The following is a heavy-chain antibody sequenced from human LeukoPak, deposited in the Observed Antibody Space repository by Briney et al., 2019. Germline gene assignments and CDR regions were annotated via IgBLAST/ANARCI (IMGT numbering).Heavy chain of an antibody. D-gene: IGHD3-3*01. CDR3: ARDVVDYDFWSGYSYWYFDL. CDR2: IYYSGST. V-gene: IGHV4-39*02. Sequence: SETLSLTCTVSGGPISSSSYYWGWIRQPPGKGLEWIGSIYYSGSTYYNPSLKSRVTISVDTSKNQFSLKLSSVTAADTAVYYCARDVVDYDFWSGYSYWYFDLWGRGTLVTVSS. J-gene: IGHJ2*01. CDR1: GGPISSSSYY.